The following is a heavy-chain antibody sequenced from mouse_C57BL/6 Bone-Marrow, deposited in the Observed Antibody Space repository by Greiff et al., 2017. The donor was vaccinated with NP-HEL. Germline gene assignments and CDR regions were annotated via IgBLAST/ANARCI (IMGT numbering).Heavy chain of an antibody. CDR3: AREGTAQATYYFDH. CDR1: GYTFTSYW. J-gene: IGHJ2*01. Sequence: QVQLQQPGAELVKPGASVKMSCKASGYTFTSYWITWVKQRPGQGLEWIGDIYPGSGSTNYNEKFKSKATLTVDQSSSTAYMQLSSLTSEDSAVYYCAREGTAQATYYFDHWCQGTTLTVSS. CDR2: IYPGSGST. D-gene: IGHD3-2*02. V-gene: IGHV1-55*01.